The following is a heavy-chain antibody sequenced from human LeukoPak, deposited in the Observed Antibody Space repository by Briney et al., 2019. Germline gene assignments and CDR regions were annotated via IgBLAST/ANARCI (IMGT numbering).Heavy chain of an antibody. CDR1: GGSFSGYY. D-gene: IGHD2-8*01. CDR3: ARGILVTVYAAFDY. CDR2: IIHSGST. J-gene: IGHJ4*02. Sequence: SETLSLTCGVYGGSFSGYYWTWIRQSPGMGLEWIGEIIHSGSTNYNPSLTSRVTISVDTSKNQFSLELSSVTAADTAVYYCARGILVTVYAAFDYWGQGTLVTVSS. V-gene: IGHV4-34*01.